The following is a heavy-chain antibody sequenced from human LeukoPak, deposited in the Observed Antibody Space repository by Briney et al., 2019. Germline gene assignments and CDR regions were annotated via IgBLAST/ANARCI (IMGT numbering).Heavy chain of an antibody. CDR3: VRIIYFDY. CDR2: IKQDGSEK. V-gene: IGHV3-7*03. CDR1: GFTFSSYW. Sequence: GGSLRLSCAASGFTFSSYWMSWVRQAPGKGLEWVANIKQDGSEKYYVDSVKGRFTISRDNAKNTLHLQRNRLRAEDTAVYYCVRIIYFDYWGQGTLVTVSS. J-gene: IGHJ4*02. D-gene: IGHD1-14*01.